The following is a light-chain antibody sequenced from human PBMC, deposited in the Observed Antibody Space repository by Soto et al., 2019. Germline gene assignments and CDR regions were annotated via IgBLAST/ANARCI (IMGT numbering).Light chain of an antibody. J-gene: IGLJ3*02. Sequence: QSALTQPASVSGSPEQSITISCTGTSSDVGAYNLVSWYQQHPGTAPRVIIYEDSKRPSGISHRFSGSKYDTTASLTISGRRAEDEADDHCCSYAGSRTCVFGGGTKLTVL. CDR3: CSYAGSRTCV. CDR2: EDS. V-gene: IGLV2-23*01. CDR1: SSDVGAYNL.